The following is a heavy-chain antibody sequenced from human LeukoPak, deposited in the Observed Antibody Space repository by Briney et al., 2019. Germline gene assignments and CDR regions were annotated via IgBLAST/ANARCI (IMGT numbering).Heavy chain of an antibody. V-gene: IGHV3-48*01. CDR3: ARGGGYSYGSFDY. CDR1: AFTFSSYN. CDR2: ISSSSSTI. J-gene: IGHJ4*02. D-gene: IGHD5-18*01. Sequence: GGSLRLSCAASAFTFSSYNMNWVRQAPGKGLEWVSYISSSSSTIYYGDSVKGRFTISRDNAKNSLYLQMNSLRAEDTAVYYCARGGGYSYGSFDYWGQGTLVTVSS.